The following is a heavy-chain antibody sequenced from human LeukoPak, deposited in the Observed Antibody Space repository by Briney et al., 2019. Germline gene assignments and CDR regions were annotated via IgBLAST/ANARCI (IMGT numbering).Heavy chain of an antibody. CDR3: AKGVDNTGRLRWFDS. CDR2: ISGRGSDR. D-gene: IGHD1-1*01. V-gene: IGHV3-23*01. J-gene: IGHJ5*01. CDR1: GFTFSNYA. Sequence: GGSLRLSCAASGFTFSNYALTWVRQTPGKGLEWVSTISGRGSDRFYADAVKGRFTISRDNSKNTMYLQMNTHRIEDTAFYYCAKGVDNTGRLRWFDSWGQGTLVTVSS.